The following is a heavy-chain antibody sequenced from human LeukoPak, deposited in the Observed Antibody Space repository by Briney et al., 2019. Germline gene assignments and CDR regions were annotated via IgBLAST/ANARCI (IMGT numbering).Heavy chain of an antibody. Sequence: PGGSLRLSCAASVFTFTVYAMSWGRQAPGKGLEWVSAISGSGGSTYYSDSVKGRFTISRDNSKKTLNLQMNSLRAEDTAVYYCGQDLSLSDIVVLPALVDYWGQGTLVTVSS. V-gene: IGHV3-23*01. CDR3: GQDLSLSDIVVLPALVDY. J-gene: IGHJ4*02. CDR2: ISGSGGST. D-gene: IGHD2-2*01. CDR1: VFTFTVYA.